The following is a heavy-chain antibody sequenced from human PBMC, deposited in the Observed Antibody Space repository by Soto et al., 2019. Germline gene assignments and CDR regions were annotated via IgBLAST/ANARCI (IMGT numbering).Heavy chain of an antibody. Sequence: SVKVSCKAPGGTFSSYAISWVRQAPGQGPEWKGGTIPIFGTANCAQKFQGRVTLTADDPRSTAYVEVSSLRAEDTAVYYCARDATWPYYDIWTGRRGYLFEPWGQGALVTVSS. CDR3: ARDATWPYYDIWTGRRGYLFEP. J-gene: IGHJ5*02. D-gene: IGHD3-9*01. CDR2: TIPIFGTA. V-gene: IGHV1-69*13. CDR1: GGTFSSYA.